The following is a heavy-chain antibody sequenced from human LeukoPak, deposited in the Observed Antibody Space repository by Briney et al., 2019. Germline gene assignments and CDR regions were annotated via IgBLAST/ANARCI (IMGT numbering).Heavy chain of an antibody. D-gene: IGHD5-12*01. CDR2: ISFSGDRT. V-gene: IGHV3-23*01. J-gene: IGHJ4*02. CDR3: AKGRGIYSGYDLIDY. CDR1: EFTFSSYA. Sequence: GGFLRLSCAASEFTFSSYAMQWVRRAPGKGPEWVSGISFSGDRTYYRDSVKGRFTISRDNSENTLYLQMNSLRAEDTAIYYCAKGRGIYSGYDLIDYWGQGTLVTVSS.